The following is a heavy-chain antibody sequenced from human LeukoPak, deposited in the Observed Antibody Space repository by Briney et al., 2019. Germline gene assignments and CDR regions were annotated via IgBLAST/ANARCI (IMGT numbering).Heavy chain of an antibody. Sequence: GGSLRLSCAASGFRFNTYWMSWVRQAPGKVLEWVANIKQDGNEKYYADSVKGRFTISRDNGKNSLDLQMNSLRADDTAVYYCAREGALGAFDIWGQGTIVTVSS. V-gene: IGHV3-7*01. CDR3: AREGALGAFDI. CDR1: GFRFNTYW. D-gene: IGHD3-16*01. J-gene: IGHJ3*02. CDR2: IKQDGNEK.